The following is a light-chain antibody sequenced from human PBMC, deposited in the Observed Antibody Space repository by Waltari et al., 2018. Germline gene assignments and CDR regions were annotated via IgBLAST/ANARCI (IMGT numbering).Light chain of an antibody. V-gene: IGKV3-11*01. CDR1: QSVRRY. Sequence: EIVLTQSPATLSLSPGERATLSCRASQSVRRYLAWYQQKPGQAPRLLIYDASNRATGIPARFSGSGSGTDFTLSISSLEPEDFAVYYCQQRSNWPPTFGGGTKVEIK. J-gene: IGKJ4*01. CDR2: DAS. CDR3: QQRSNWPPT.